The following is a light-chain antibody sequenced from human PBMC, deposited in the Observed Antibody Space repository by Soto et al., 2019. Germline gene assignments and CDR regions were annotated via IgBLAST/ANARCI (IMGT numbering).Light chain of an antibody. CDR2: DAS. CDR3: QQYNSYLT. Sequence: EIVLTQSPATPSLSPGERATLSCRASQSVSSYLAWYQQKPGQAPRLLIYDASNRATGIPARFSGSGSGTEFTLTISSLQPDDLATYYCQQYNSYLTFGQGTRWIS. CDR1: QSVSSY. V-gene: IGKV3-11*01. J-gene: IGKJ1*01.